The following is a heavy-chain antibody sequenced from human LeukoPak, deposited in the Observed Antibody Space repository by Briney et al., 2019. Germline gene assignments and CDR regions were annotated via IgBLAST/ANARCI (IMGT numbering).Heavy chain of an antibody. CDR1: GYTFTSSY. CDR2: INPSGGST. Sequence: ASVNVSRKASGYTFTSSYMHWVRQAPGQGLEWMGIINPSGGSTSYAQKFQGRVTMTRDTSTSTVYMELSSLRSEDRAVYYCARASSNCGGDCYYFDYWGQGTLITVSS. CDR3: ARASSNCGGDCYYFDY. D-gene: IGHD2-21*02. V-gene: IGHV1-46*03. J-gene: IGHJ4*02.